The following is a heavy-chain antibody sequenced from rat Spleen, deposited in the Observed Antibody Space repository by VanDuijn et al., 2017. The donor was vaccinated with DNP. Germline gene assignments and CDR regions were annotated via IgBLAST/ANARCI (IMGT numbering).Heavy chain of an antibody. CDR3: ATGMGDY. Sequence: EVQLVETGGGLVQPGRSLKLSCVASGFTFSSYWIYWIRQAPGKGLEWVASITSSGGSTYYPDSVKGRFTISRDNAKNTLYLQMNSLRSEDTATYYCATGMGDYWGQGVMVTVSS. D-gene: IGHD1-4*01. J-gene: IGHJ2*01. CDR1: GFTFSSYW. CDR2: ITSSGGST. V-gene: IGHV5-58*01.